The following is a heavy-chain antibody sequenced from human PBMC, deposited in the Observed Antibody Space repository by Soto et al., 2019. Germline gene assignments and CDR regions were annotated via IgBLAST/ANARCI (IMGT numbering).Heavy chain of an antibody. CDR3: ARHAPDYGDCEPYFDY. J-gene: IGHJ4*02. Sequence: PSETLSLTCTVSGGSISSDYWSWIRQPPGKGLEWIGYIYYSGSTNYNPSLKSRVTISVDTSKNQFSLKLSSVTAADTAVYYCARHAPDYGDCEPYFDYWGQGTLVTVSS. D-gene: IGHD4-17*01. CDR1: GGSISSDY. V-gene: IGHV4-59*08. CDR2: IYYSGST.